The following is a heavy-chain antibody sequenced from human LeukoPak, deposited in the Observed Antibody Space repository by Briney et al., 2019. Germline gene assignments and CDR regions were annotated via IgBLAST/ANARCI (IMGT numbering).Heavy chain of an antibody. CDR2: IYYSGST. V-gene: IGHV4-59*08. J-gene: IGHJ4*02. CDR1: GGSTSGYY. CDR3: ARHNTIAVAGSFDY. D-gene: IGHD6-19*01. Sequence: SETLSLTCIVSGGSTSGYYWSWIRQPPGKGLEWIGYIYYSGSTNYNPSLKSRVTISVDTSNSQFSLKVSSVTAADTAVYYCARHNTIAVAGSFDYWGQGTLVTVSS.